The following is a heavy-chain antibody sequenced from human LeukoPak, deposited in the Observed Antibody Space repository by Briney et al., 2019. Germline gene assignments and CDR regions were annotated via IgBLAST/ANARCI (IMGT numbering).Heavy chain of an antibody. CDR1: RFTFSSYA. CDR3: ARDRAGDTTYFDY. Sequence: GGSLRLSCAASRFTFSSYAMHWVRQAPGKGLEWVAVISYDGSNKFYADSVKGRFTISRDNSKNTLSLQMTSLRAEDTAVYYCARDRAGDTTYFDYWGQGTLVTVSS. V-gene: IGHV3-30-3*01. CDR2: ISYDGSNK. D-gene: IGHD3-16*01. J-gene: IGHJ4*02.